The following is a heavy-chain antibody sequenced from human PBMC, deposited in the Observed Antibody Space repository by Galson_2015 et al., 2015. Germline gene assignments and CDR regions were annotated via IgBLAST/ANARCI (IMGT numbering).Heavy chain of an antibody. CDR1: GFTFTSYE. CDR2: ISSTGITT. V-gene: IGHV3-48*03. Sequence: SLRLSCAASGFTFTSYEMNWVRQAPGKGLEWVPYISSTGITTYYAGSVKGRFTISRDNAKSSLYLQMNSLGAEDTAVYYCAREVGYHLDYWGQGTLVTVSS. CDR3: AREVGYHLDY. D-gene: IGHD5-12*01. J-gene: IGHJ4*02.